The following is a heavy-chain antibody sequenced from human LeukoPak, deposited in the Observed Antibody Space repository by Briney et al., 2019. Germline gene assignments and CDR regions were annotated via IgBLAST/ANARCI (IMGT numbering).Heavy chain of an antibody. CDR2: IIPILGTA. CDR1: GGTFSSYA. J-gene: IGHJ4*02. V-gene: IGHV1-69*13. D-gene: IGHD6-19*01. CDR3: ARGEAVAANFDY. Sequence: SVKVSCKASGGTFSSYAISWVRQAPGQGLEWMGGIIPILGTANYAQKFQGRVTITADESTSTAYMELSSLRSEDTAVYYCARGEAVAANFDYWGQGTLVTVSS.